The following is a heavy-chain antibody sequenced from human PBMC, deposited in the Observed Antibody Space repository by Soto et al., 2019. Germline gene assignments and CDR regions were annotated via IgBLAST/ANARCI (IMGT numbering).Heavy chain of an antibody. CDR1: GYIFTTYG. J-gene: IGHJ4*02. Sequence: ASVKVSCKASGYIFTTYGIGWVRQAPGQGLEWMGWISTYNGNTNYAQKLQGRVTMTTDTSTSTSYLELRSLRSDDTAVYYCDRTERPHTFDFWGQATLVTVSS. CDR2: ISTYNGNT. CDR3: DRTERPHTFDF. V-gene: IGHV1-18*04.